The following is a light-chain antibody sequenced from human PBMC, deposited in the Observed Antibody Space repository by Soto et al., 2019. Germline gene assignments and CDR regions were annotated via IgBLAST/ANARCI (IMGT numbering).Light chain of an antibody. CDR3: CSYAGISTLV. CDR1: SSDVGSDNL. CDR2: EGS. J-gene: IGLJ2*01. Sequence: QSALTQPASVSGSPGQSITIACTGTSSDVGSDNLVSWYQQHPGEAPKLMIYEGSKRPSGVSNRFSGSKSGDTASLTISGLQAEDEADYYCCSYAGISTLVFGGGTKLTVL. V-gene: IGLV2-23*01.